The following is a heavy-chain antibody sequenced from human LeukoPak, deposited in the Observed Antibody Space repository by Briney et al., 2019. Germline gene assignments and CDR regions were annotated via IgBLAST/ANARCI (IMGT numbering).Heavy chain of an antibody. Sequence: ASVKVSCKASGYTFTSYGISWVRQAPGQGLEWMGWISAYNGNTNYAQKLQGRVTMTTDTSTSTAYMELRSLRSDDTAVYYCARDPTLYYYDSSGYNWFDPWGQGTLVTVSS. D-gene: IGHD3-22*01. J-gene: IGHJ5*02. CDR3: ARDPTLYYYDSSGYNWFDP. CDR1: GYTFTSYG. V-gene: IGHV1-18*01. CDR2: ISAYNGNT.